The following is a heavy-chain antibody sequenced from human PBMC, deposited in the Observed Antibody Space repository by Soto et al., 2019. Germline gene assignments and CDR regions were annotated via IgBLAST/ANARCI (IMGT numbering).Heavy chain of an antibody. CDR3: AKDSPAAAGTSDY. D-gene: IGHD6-13*01. CDR2: ISGSGGSK. Sequence: EVQLLESGGGLVQPGGSLRLSCAASGLTFRSYAMSWVRQAPGKGLEWVSAISGSGGSKYYADSVKGRFTISKDNTKNPLYLQMNSLRAEDTAVYYCAKDSPAAAGTSDYWGQGTLVTVSS. V-gene: IGHV3-23*01. CDR1: GLTFRSYA. J-gene: IGHJ4*02.